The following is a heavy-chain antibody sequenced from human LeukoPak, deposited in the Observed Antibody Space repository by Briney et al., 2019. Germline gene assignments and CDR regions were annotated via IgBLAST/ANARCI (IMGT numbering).Heavy chain of an antibody. CDR2: INPNSGGT. CDR1: GYTFTGYY. J-gene: IGHJ4*02. D-gene: IGHD2-2*01. V-gene: IGHV1-2*02. CDR3: ARDPKSQLLLDY. Sequence: GASVKVSRKASGYTFTGYYMHWVRQAPGQGLEWMGWINPNSGGTNYAQRFQGRVTMTRDTSISTAYMELSRLTSGDTAVYYCARDPKSQLLLDYWGQGTLVTVSS.